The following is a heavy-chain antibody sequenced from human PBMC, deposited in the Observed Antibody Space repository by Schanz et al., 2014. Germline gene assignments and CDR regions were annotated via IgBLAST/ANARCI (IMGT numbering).Heavy chain of an antibody. J-gene: IGHJ4*02. CDR3: ARGRTFDY. CDR2: ISPYNGNT. V-gene: IGHV1-18*01. CDR1: GYTFISYG. Sequence: QVQLVQSGAEVKKPGASVKVSCKASGYTFISYGIKWVRQAPGQGLEWMGWISPYNGNTNYAQKLQGRVTMTRNTSMSTAYIELHILTSEDTAVYYCARGRTFDYWGQGTLVTVSS.